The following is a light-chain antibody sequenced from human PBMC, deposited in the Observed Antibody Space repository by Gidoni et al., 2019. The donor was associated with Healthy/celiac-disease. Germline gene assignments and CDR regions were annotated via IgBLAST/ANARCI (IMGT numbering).Light chain of an antibody. J-gene: IGKJ1*01. CDR2: AAS. V-gene: IGKV1-9*01. CDR3: QQLNSYPQT. Sequence: DIQLTPSPSFLSASVGDRVTITCRASQGISSYLAWYQQKPGKAPKLLIYAASTLQSGVPSRFSGSGSGTEFTLTISSLQPEDFATYYCQQLNSYPQTFXXXTKVEIK. CDR1: QGISSY.